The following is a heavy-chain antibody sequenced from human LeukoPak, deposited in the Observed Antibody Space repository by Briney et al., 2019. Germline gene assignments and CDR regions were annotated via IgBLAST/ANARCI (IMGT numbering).Heavy chain of an antibody. CDR3: ARETSRFGI. CDR1: GFTVSSNY. V-gene: IGHV3-66*01. J-gene: IGHJ4*02. Sequence: GSLRLSCAASGFTVSSNYMSWVRQAPGKGLEWVSSIYIGGSTYYADSVKGRFTISRDNPNNTLYLQMHSLRAEDTAVYYCARETSRFGIWGQGTLVTVSS. D-gene: IGHD3-16*01. CDR2: IYIGGST.